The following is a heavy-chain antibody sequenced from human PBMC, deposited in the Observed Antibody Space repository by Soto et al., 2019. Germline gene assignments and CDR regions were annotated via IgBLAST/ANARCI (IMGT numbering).Heavy chain of an antibody. CDR2: INPSGGST. Sequence: ASVKVSCKASGYTFTSYYMHWVRQAPGQGLEWMGIINPSGGSTSYAQKFQGRVTMTRDTSTSTVYMELSSLRSEDTAMYYCARHADTAMEAPLGFDYWGQGTLVAVSS. J-gene: IGHJ4*02. D-gene: IGHD5-18*01. CDR3: ARHADTAMEAPLGFDY. V-gene: IGHV1-46*01. CDR1: GYTFTSYY.